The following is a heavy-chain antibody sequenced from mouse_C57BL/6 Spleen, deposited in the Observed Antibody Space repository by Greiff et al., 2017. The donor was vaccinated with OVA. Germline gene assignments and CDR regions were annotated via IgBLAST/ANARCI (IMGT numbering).Heavy chain of an antibody. CDR2: IWTGGGT. J-gene: IGHJ2*01. CDR1: GFSLTSYA. D-gene: IGHD2-4*01. V-gene: IGHV2-9-1*01. CDR3: ARIYDYDANYYDY. Sequence: VKLMESGPGLVAPSQSLSITCTVSGFSLTSYAISWVRQPPGKGLEWLGVIWTGGGTNYNSALKSRLSISKDNSKSQVYVKMNSLQTDDTARYYCARIYDYDANYYDYWGQGTTLTVSS.